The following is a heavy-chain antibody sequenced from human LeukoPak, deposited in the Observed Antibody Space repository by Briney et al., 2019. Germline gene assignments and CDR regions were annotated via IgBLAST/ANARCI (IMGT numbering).Heavy chain of an antibody. J-gene: IGHJ6*04. CDR2: IIPIFGTA. V-gene: IGHV1-69*01. D-gene: IGHD1-20*01. Sequence: SVKVSCKASGGTFSSYAISWVRQAPGQGLEWMGGIIPIFGTANYAQKFQGRVTITADESTSTAYMELSSQRSEDTAVYYCARGQYPFITGTYYYYYYGMDVWGKGTTVTVSS. CDR1: GGTFSSYA. CDR3: ARGQYPFITGTYYYYYYGMDV.